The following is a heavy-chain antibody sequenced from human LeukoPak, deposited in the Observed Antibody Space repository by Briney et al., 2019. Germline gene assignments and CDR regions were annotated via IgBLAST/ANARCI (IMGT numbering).Heavy chain of an antibody. CDR1: GYTFTSYY. CDR3: ARGSRRYDSSGYYYFDY. Sequence: ASVKVSCKASGYTFTSYYMHWVRQAPGQGLEWMGIINPSGGSTSYAQKFQGRVTMTRDMSTSTVYMELSSLRSEDTAVYYCARGSRRYDSSGYYYFDYWGQGTLVSVSS. V-gene: IGHV1-46*01. D-gene: IGHD3-22*01. CDR2: INPSGGST. J-gene: IGHJ4*02.